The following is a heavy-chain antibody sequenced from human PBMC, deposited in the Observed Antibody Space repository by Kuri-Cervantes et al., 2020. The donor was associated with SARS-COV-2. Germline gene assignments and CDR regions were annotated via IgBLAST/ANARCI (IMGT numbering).Heavy chain of an antibody. CDR3: AKEWVENDYGVAFDI. CDR2: ISYDGSNK. J-gene: IGHJ3*02. D-gene: IGHD4-17*01. CDR1: GFTFSSYA. Sequence: GESLKISCAASGFTFSSYAMHWVRQAPGKGLEWVAVISYDGSNKYYADSVKGRFTISRDNSKNTLYLQMNSLRAEDTAVYYCAKEWVENDYGVAFDIWGQGTMVTVSS. V-gene: IGHV3-30-3*01.